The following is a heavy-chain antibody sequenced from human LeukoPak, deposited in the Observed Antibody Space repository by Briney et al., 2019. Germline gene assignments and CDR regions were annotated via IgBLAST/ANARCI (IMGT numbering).Heavy chain of an antibody. Sequence: GGSLRLSCAAPGCTFSSNAMSWVRQAPGKGLEWGSGISSGTGETAHADSVKGRFTISRDNAKNSLYLQMNSLRAEDTAAYYCARYLVRGIIISYFDNWGQGTLVTVSS. D-gene: IGHD3-10*01. CDR3: ARYLVRGIIISYFDN. V-gene: IGHV3-21*01. J-gene: IGHJ4*02. CDR2: ISSGTGET. CDR1: GCTFSSNA.